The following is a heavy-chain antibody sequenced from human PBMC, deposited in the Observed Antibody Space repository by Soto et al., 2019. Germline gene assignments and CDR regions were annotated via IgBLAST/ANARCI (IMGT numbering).Heavy chain of an antibody. V-gene: IGHV4-61*01. J-gene: IGHJ2*01. CDR3: AREWLGGLGHYFDL. CDR2: IYYSGRA. CDR1: GGSVSSGSFY. Sequence: QVHLQESGPGLVKPSETLSLTCTVSGGSVSSGSFYWSWIRQSPGKGLEWIANIYYSGRANYNSSLHSRVTISVDTSNNQFSLKLSSLTAADTAVYYCAREWLGGLGHYFDLWGRGHLVTVSS. D-gene: IGHD3-10*01.